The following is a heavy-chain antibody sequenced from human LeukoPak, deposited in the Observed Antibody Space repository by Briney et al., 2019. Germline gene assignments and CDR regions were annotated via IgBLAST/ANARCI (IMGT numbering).Heavy chain of an antibody. CDR3: ARARPSMWIDY. J-gene: IGHJ4*02. D-gene: IGHD5-12*01. CDR2: ISYDGSDK. Sequence: GGSLRLSCAASGFTFYSYAMNWVRQAPGKGLEWVAVISYDGSDKFYADSVKGRFTISRDSSKNTLYLQMNSLRPEDTALYYCARARPSMWIDYWGQGTLVTVSS. CDR1: GFTFYSYA. V-gene: IGHV3-30*04.